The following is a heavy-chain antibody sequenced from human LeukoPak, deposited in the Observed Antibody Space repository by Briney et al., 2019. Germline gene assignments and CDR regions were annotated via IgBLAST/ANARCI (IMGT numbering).Heavy chain of an antibody. CDR1: GFTFSSYG. D-gene: IGHD6-6*01. J-gene: IGHJ3*02. CDR2: ISESGAGT. V-gene: IGHV3-23*01. Sequence: GGSLRLSCAAAGFTFSSYGMSWVRQAPGKGLEWVSIISESGAGTYYADSLKGRFTISRSNSQSTLYLQMNSLRAEDTAVYYCAKDRVAARLDAFDIWGQGTMVTVSS. CDR3: AKDRVAARLDAFDI.